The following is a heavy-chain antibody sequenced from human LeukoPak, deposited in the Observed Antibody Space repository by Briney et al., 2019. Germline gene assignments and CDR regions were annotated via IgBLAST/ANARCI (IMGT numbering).Heavy chain of an antibody. CDR3: AKDPYYYDSSGYYRLPIFDY. CDR1: GFTFSRYA. V-gene: IGHV3-23*01. D-gene: IGHD3-22*01. Sequence: GGTLRLSCAASGFTFSRYARSWVGQARGKGVEGVSDISGSGGSKYNSDSVKGLFTISRDNSHTTLYLQTNSLRAVDTAVYYCAKDPYYYDSSGYYRLPIFDYWGQGTLVTVSS. J-gene: IGHJ4*02. CDR2: ISGSGGSK.